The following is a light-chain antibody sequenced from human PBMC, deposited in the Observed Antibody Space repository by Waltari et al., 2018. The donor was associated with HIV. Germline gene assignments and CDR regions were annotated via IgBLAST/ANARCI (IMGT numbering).Light chain of an antibody. CDR2: GAS. V-gene: IGKV3-15*01. CDR3: HQYNDWPPVT. J-gene: IGKJ5*01. Sequence: DIVMTQSPVTLSVSPGERATLSCRASQSASSNLAWYQQKPGQTPRLLVDGASTRASCIPARVSGSGSGTEFTLTSSNLQSEDFAVYYCHQYNDWPPVTFGQGTRLEIK. CDR1: QSASSN.